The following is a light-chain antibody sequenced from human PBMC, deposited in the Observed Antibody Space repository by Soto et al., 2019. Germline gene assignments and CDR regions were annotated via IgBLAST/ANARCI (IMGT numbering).Light chain of an antibody. CDR2: DVR. Sequence: QSVLTQPAYVSGSRGQSITISCTGTRSDVGGYNYISWYQQHPGKAPKFIIYDVRNRPSGVSNRFSGSRSGNTASLTISGLQAEDEADYYCSSYTSSSTVIFGGGTKLTVL. CDR1: RSDVGGYNY. J-gene: IGLJ2*01. V-gene: IGLV2-14*01. CDR3: SSYTSSSTVI.